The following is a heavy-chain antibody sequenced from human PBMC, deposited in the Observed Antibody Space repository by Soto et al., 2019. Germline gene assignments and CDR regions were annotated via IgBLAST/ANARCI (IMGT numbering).Heavy chain of an antibody. V-gene: IGHV4-34*01. CDR3: ARDSGCGGDCYSDY. CDR2: ISHSGSA. J-gene: IGHJ4*02. D-gene: IGHD2-21*02. Sequence: SETLSLTCAVYGGSFSDYYWSWIRQPPGKGLEWIGEISHSGSANYNPSLESRVTMSADTSKRQFYMNLTSVTAADTAVYYCARDSGCGGDCYSDYWGQGTLVTVSS. CDR1: GGSFSDYY.